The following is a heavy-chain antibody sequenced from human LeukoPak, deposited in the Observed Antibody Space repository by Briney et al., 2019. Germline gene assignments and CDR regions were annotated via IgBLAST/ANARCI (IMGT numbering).Heavy chain of an antibody. CDR2: IKADGSEK. D-gene: IGHD5-18*01. CDR3: ARGGYNYNP. V-gene: IGHV3-7*01. J-gene: IGHJ5*02. CDR1: GFNFSNYW. Sequence: GGFLRLSCAASGFNFSNYWMSWVRQAPGKGLEWVATIKADGSEKYYVDSVKGRFTISRDNAKNSLSLQMNSLRAEDTAMYYCARGGYNYNPWGQGTLVTVSS.